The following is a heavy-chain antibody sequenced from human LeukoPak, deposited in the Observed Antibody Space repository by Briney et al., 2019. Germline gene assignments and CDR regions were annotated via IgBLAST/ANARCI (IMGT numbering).Heavy chain of an antibody. Sequence: GASVKVSCKASGYTFTTYYIHWVRQAPGQGLEWMGIINPIGGTTDYALKFQGRVTMTRDTSTSTVYMELSSLRSEDTAVYYCARQQGLQNLNFDYWGQGTLVTVSS. CDR2: INPIGGTT. J-gene: IGHJ4*02. V-gene: IGHV1-46*01. CDR3: ARQQGLQNLNFDY. CDR1: GYTFTTYY. D-gene: IGHD4-11*01.